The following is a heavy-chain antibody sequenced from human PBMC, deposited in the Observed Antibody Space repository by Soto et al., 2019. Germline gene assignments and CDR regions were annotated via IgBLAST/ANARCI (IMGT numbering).Heavy chain of an antibody. CDR1: GGTFSSYA. CDR2: IIPIFGTA. V-gene: IGHV1-69*01. D-gene: IGHD3-10*01. CDR3: ARDSLGFGGNAEYFQH. Sequence: QVQLVQSGAEVKKPGSSVKVSCKASGGTFSSYAISWVRQAPGQGLEWMGGIIPIFGTANYAQKFQGRVTITADESTSTAYMELSSLRSEDTGVYYCARDSLGFGGNAEYFQHWGQGTLVTVSS. J-gene: IGHJ1*01.